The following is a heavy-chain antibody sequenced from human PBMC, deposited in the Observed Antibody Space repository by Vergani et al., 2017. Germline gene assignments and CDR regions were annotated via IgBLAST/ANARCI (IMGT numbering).Heavy chain of an antibody. CDR3: ARAPYDILTGYYGHNWFDP. CDR1: GGSISSYY. V-gene: IGHV4-59*01. CDR2: IYYSGST. Sequence: QVQLQESGPGLVKPSETLSLTCTVSGGSISSYYWNWIRQPPGKGLEWIGYIYYSGSTNYNPSLKSRVTISVDTSKNQFSLKLSSVTAADTAVYYCARAPYDILTGYYGHNWFDPWGQGTLVTVSS. D-gene: IGHD3-9*01. J-gene: IGHJ5*02.